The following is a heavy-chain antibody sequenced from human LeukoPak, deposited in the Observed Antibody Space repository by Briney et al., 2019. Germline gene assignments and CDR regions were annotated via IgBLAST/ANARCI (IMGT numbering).Heavy chain of an antibody. Sequence: SETLSLTCTVSGGSISSSSYYWGWIRQPPGKGLEWIGSIYYSGGTYYNPSLKSRVTISVDTSKNQFSLKLSSVTAADTAVYYCARASTTVTTFGLDYWGQGTLVTVSS. D-gene: IGHD4-17*01. J-gene: IGHJ4*02. CDR1: GGSISSSSYY. CDR3: ARASTTVTTFGLDY. CDR2: IYYSGGT. V-gene: IGHV4-39*07.